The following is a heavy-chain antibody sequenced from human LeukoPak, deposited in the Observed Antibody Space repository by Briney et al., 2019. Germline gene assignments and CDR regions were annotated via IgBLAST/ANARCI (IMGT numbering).Heavy chain of an antibody. CDR2: MNPNSGKT. CDR3: ARALGYCSSTSCYLYWFDP. V-gene: IGHV1-8*01. J-gene: IGHJ5*02. CDR1: GYTFTSYD. D-gene: IGHD2-2*01. Sequence: ASVKVSCKASGYTFTSYDINWVRQATGQGLEWMGWMNPNSGKTGYAQKFQGRVTMTRNTSISTAYMELSSLRSEDTAVYYCARALGYCSSTSCYLYWFDPWGQGTLVTVSS.